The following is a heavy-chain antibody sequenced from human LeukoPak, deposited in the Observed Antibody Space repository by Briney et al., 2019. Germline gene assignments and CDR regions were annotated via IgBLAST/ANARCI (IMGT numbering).Heavy chain of an antibody. CDR3: AKAPPNCNTVSCYADY. CDR2: ISYDGSNK. D-gene: IGHD2-2*01. J-gene: IGHJ4*02. Sequence: GGSLRLSCAASGFTFSSYGMHWVRQAPGKGLEWVAIISYDGSNKYYADSVKGRFTISRDNSKNTLYLQMNSLRTEDTAVYYCAKAPPNCNTVSCYADYWGQGTLVTVSS. V-gene: IGHV3-30*18. CDR1: GFTFSSYG.